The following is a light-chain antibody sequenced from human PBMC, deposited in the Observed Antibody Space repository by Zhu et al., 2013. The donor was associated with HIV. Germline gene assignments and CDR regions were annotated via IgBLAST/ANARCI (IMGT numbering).Light chain of an antibody. CDR2: DAS. CDR3: LQHTSYPIT. J-gene: IGKJ4*01. Sequence: DIQLTQSPSFLSASVGDRVTITCRASQRVGSWVAWYQQKPGKAPKLLIYDASNLQAGVPSRFSGSGSGTEFTLTINNLQPEDSATYYCLQHTSYPITLGGGTQVEVK. CDR1: QRVGSW. V-gene: IGKV1-9*01.